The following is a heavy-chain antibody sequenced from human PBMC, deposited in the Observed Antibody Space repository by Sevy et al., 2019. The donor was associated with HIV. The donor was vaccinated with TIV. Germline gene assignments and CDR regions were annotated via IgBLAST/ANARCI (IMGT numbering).Heavy chain of an antibody. CDR1: GFTFSDHY. Sequence: GGSLRLSCAASGFTFSDHYMEWVRQAPGKGLEWVGRTRNKADRYTTEYAASVKGRFTISRDDSKNSLYLQMNSLKTEDTAVYYCATHAGIAAAGRVFDYWGQGSLVTVS. D-gene: IGHD6-13*01. CDR2: TRNKADRYTT. J-gene: IGHJ4*02. CDR3: ATHAGIAAAGRVFDY. V-gene: IGHV3-72*01.